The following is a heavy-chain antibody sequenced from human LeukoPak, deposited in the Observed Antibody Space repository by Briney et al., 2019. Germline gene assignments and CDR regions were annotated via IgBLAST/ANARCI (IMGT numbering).Heavy chain of an antibody. CDR1: GYTFTGYY. CDR3: ARVVRYGSGRFSGDY. V-gene: IGHV1-2*06. CDR2: INPNSGGT. Sequence: ASVKVSCKASGYTFTGYYMHWLRQAPGQGLEWMGRINPNSGGTNYAQKFQGRVTMTRDTSISTAYMELSRLRSDDTAVYYCARVVRYGSGRFSGDYWGQGTLVTVSS. J-gene: IGHJ4*02. D-gene: IGHD3-10*01.